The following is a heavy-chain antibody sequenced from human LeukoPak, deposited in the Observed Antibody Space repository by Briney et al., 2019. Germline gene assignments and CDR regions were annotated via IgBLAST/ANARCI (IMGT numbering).Heavy chain of an antibody. D-gene: IGHD3-10*01. CDR1: GYTLTELS. CDR3: ATVSPTMVRAWRWDYGMDV. CDR2: FDPEDGET. Sequence: GASVTVSCKVSGYTLTELSMHWVRQAPGKGLEWMGGFDPEDGETIYAQKFQGRVTMTEDTSTDTAYMELSSLRSEDTAVYYCATVSPTMVRAWRWDYGMDVWGQGTTVTVSS. V-gene: IGHV1-24*01. J-gene: IGHJ6*02.